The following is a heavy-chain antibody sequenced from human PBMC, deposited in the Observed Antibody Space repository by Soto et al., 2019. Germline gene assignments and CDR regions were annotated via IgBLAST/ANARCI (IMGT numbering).Heavy chain of an antibody. J-gene: IGHJ3*02. CDR2: INSDESST. V-gene: IGHV3-74*01. CDR3: ARAVSGGAFDI. Sequence: PGGSLRLSCAASGFTFSTYWMHWVRQPPGKGLVWVSRINSDESSTSYADSVKGRITISRDNAKNTLYLQMSSLRAEDTAVYYCARAVSGGAFDIWGQGTMVTVSS. CDR1: GFTFSTYW. D-gene: IGHD6-19*01.